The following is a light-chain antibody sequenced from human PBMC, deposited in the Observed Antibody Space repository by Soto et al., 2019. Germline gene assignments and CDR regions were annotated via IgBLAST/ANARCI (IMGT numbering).Light chain of an antibody. V-gene: IGKV1-33*01. CDR1: QDIRFY. CDR3: QQLNAYPLT. J-gene: IGKJ5*01. Sequence: DIQMTQSPSSLSASLGDRVTITCQASQDIRFYLNWYQHKTGQAPKLLIYDASQLETGVPSKFSGSGSGTDFTLTISNLQPEDFATYYCQQLNAYPLTFGQGTRLEIK. CDR2: DAS.